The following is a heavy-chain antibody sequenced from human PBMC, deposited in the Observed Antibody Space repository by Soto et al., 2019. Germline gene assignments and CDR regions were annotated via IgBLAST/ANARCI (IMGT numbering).Heavy chain of an antibody. D-gene: IGHD1-26*01. CDR2: ISAYNGNT. Sequence: ASVKVSCKASGYTFTSSGISWVRQAPGQGLEWMGWISAYNGNTNYAQKLQGRVTMTTDTSTSTAYMELRSLRSDDTAVYYCARDGARGYYYYGMDVWGQGTTVTVSS. J-gene: IGHJ6*02. V-gene: IGHV1-18*01. CDR3: ARDGARGYYYYGMDV. CDR1: GYTFTSSG.